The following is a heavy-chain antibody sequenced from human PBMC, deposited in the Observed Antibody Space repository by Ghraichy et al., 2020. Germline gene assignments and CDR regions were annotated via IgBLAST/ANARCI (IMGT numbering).Heavy chain of an antibody. CDR2: IKQDGSEK. CDR3: AGTDPASYYYYGMDV. V-gene: IGHV3-7*01. Sequence: GGSLRLSCAASGFTFSSYWMSWVRQAPGKGLEWVANIKQDGSEKYYVDSVKGRFTISRDNAKNSLYLQMNSLRAEDTAVYYCAGTDPASYYYYGMDVWGQGTTVTVSS. CDR1: GFTFSSYW. D-gene: IGHD2-2*01. J-gene: IGHJ6*02.